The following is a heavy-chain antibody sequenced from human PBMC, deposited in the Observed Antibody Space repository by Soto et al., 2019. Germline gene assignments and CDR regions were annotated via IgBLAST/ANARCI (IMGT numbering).Heavy chain of an antibody. CDR3: ARLLTTFYKSLNAFDI. CDR1: GGSISSSSYY. V-gene: IGHV4-39*01. D-gene: IGHD1-1*01. CDR2: IYYSGST. Sequence: QLQLQESGPGLVKPSETLSLTCTVSGGSISSSSYYWGWIRQPPGKGLEWIGSIYYSGSTYYNPSLKSRVTTAVDTSKNQFSLKLSSVTAADTAVYYCARLLTTFYKSLNAFDIWGQGTMVTVSS. J-gene: IGHJ3*02.